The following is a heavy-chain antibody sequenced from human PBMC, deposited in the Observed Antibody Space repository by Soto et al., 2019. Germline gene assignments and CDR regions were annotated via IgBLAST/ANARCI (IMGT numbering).Heavy chain of an antibody. D-gene: IGHD2-2*01. CDR1: GFTFSSYA. J-gene: IGHJ5*02. CDR2: ISGSGGST. CDR3: AKSPRYCISTSCSNWFDP. Sequence: GGSLRLSCTASGFTFSSYAMSWVRQAPGKGLEWVSAISGSGGSTYYADSVKGRFTISRDNSKNTLYLQMNSLRAEDTAVYYCAKSPRYCISTSCSNWFDPWGQGT. V-gene: IGHV3-23*01.